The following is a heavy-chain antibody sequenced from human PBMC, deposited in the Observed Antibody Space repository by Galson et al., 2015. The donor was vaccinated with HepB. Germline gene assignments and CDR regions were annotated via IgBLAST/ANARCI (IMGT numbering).Heavy chain of an antibody. J-gene: IGHJ3*02. CDR1: GGTFSSYA. V-gene: IGHV1-69*13. D-gene: IGHD2-21*02. Sequence: SVKVSCKASGGTFSSYAISWVRQAPGQGLEWMGGIIPIFGTANYAQKFQGRVTITADESTSTAYMELSSLRSEDTAVYYCAGACGGDCYDAFDIWGQGTMVTVSS. CDR3: AGACGGDCYDAFDI. CDR2: IIPIFGTA.